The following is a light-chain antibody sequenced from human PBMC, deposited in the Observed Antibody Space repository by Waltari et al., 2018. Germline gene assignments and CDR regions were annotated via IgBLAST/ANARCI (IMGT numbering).Light chain of an antibody. J-gene: IGLJ1*01. CDR2: DVT. CDR3: SSYRTSSTFV. Sequence: QSALTQPASVSGSPGQSITIPCTGTSRDVGGDNHASWYQQTPGKAPKPRIYDVTKRPLGVSNRYSGSKSGNTASLTISGLQAEDEAVYYCSSYRTSSTFVFGPGTKVTVL. V-gene: IGLV2-14*01. CDR1: SRDVGGDNH.